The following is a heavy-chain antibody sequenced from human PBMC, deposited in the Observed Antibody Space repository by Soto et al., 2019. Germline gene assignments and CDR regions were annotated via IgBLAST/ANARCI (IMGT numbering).Heavy chain of an antibody. J-gene: IGHJ4*02. CDR2: IWYDGSNK. V-gene: IGHV3-33*01. CDR1: GFTFSRYG. CDR3: ARTNSSGFYFDY. Sequence: GGSLRLSCAASGFTFSRYGMHWVRQAPGKGLEWVAVIWYDGSNKYYADSVKGRFTISRDNSKNTLYLQMNSLRAEDTAVYYCARTNSSGFYFDYWGQGTLVTVSS. D-gene: IGHD6-19*01.